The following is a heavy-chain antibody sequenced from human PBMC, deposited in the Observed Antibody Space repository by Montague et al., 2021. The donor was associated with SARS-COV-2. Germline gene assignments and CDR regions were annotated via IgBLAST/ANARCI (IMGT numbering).Heavy chain of an antibody. CDR3: ARGRGLAVLFDFYYYGMDV. CDR2: KYYSGST. J-gene: IGHJ6*02. D-gene: IGHD3-3*02. CDR1: GASISSRSYY. V-gene: IGHV4-39*01. Sequence: SETLSLTCTVSGASISSRSYYWGWIRQPPGKGLEWIGFKYYSGSTYYNPTLKSRVTISVDTSKNQFSLKLRSVTAADTAVYYCARGRGLAVLFDFYYYGMDVWGQGTTVTVSS.